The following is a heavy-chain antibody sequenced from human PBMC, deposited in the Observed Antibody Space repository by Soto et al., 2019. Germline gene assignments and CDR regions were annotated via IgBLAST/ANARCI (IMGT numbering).Heavy chain of an antibody. CDR1: GGSISSSNW. Sequence: QVQLQESGPGLVKPSGTLSLTCAVSGGSISSSNWWSWVRQPPGKGVEWIGEIYHSGSTNYNPTLKSQVTISVDKSKNQFSLKLSSVTAADTAVYYCASRGIVVGTYWGQGTLVTVSS. CDR2: IYHSGST. D-gene: IGHD3-22*01. V-gene: IGHV4-4*02. J-gene: IGHJ4*02. CDR3: ASRGIVVGTY.